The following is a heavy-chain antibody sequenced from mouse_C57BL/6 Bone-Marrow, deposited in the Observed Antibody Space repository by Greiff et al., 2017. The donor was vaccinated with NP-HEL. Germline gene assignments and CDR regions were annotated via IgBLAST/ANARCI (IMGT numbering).Heavy chain of an antibody. CDR2: IYPGDGDT. J-gene: IGHJ3*01. V-gene: IGHV1-82*01. CDR3: ARNNYGNPFAY. Sequence: QVQLQQPGPELVKPGASVKISCKASGYAFSSSWMNWVKQRPGKGLEWIGRIYPGDGDTNYNGKFKGKATLTADKSSSTAYMQLSSLTSEDSAVYVCARNNYGNPFAYWGQGTLVTVSA. CDR1: GYAFSSSW. D-gene: IGHD2-1*01.